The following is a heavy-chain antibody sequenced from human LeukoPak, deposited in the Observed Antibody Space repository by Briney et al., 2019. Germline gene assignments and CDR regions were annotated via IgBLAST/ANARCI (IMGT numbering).Heavy chain of an antibody. V-gene: IGHV1-69*05. Sequence: ASVKVSCKASGGTFSSYAISWVRQAPGQGLEWMGRIIPIFGTANYAQRFQGRVTITTDESTSTAYMELSSLRSEDTAVYYCVSRGDGGFDYWGQGTLVTVSS. CDR1: GGTFSSYA. J-gene: IGHJ4*02. CDR3: VSRGDGGFDY. CDR2: IIPIFGTA. D-gene: IGHD3-16*01.